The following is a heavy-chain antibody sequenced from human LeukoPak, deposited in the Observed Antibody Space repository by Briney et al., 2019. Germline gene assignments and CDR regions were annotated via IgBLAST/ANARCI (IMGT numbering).Heavy chain of an antibody. J-gene: IGHJ3*02. D-gene: IGHD3-10*01. Sequence: GGSLRLSCAASGFTFSNYGMHWVRQAPGKGLEWVAVIWYDGSNKYYADSVKGRFSISRDNSKNTLYLQMNSLRAEDTAVYYCARGGGDDAFDTWGQGTMVTVSS. V-gene: IGHV3-33*01. CDR2: IWYDGSNK. CDR1: GFTFSNYG. CDR3: ARGGGDDAFDT.